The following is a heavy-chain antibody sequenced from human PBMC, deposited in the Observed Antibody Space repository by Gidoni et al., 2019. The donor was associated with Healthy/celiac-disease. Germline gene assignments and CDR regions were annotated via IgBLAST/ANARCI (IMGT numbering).Heavy chain of an antibody. J-gene: IGHJ5*02. D-gene: IGHD2-15*01. Sequence: QVQLQESGPGLVKPSQTLSLTCTVSGGSISSGSYYWSWIRQPAGKGLEWFGRIYTSGSTNYNPSLPSPVPMSVDPSKHQFSLMLISVTAADTAVYYCASDLQRWYDGRWFDPWGQGTLVTVSS. CDR1: GGSISSGSYY. V-gene: IGHV4-61*02. CDR3: ASDLQRWYDGRWFDP. CDR2: IYTSGST.